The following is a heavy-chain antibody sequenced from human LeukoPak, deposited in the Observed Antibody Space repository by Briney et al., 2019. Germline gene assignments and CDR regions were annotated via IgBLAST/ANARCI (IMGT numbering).Heavy chain of an antibody. CDR1: GFTFTSYR. CDR3: ARHKTVPGTSQLRTFDA. J-gene: IGHJ4*02. V-gene: IGHV5-51*01. CDR2: IYPLDSDT. D-gene: IGHD6-13*01. Sequence: GESLKISCKCSGFTFTSYRIGWVRQRPGYGLEWMGFIYPLDSDTTYSPSFQGQVTFSVARSITTAFLQWKALTPSDTAIYFCARHKTVPGTSQLRTFDAWGQGTQVSVSS.